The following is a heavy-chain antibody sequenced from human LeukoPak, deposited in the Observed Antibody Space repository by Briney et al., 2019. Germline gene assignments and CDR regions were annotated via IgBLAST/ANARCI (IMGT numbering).Heavy chain of an antibody. V-gene: IGHV3-7*01. CDR2: IKQDGSEK. Sequence: GGSLRLSCAASGSTFSRYWMSWVRQAPGKGPEWVANIKQDGSEKYYVDSVKGRFTISKDNAKNSLYLQMNSLRAEDTAVYYCARDSPGYGGYDFWGQGTLVTVSS. CDR1: GSTFSRYW. D-gene: IGHD5-12*01. J-gene: IGHJ4*02. CDR3: ARDSPGYGGYDF.